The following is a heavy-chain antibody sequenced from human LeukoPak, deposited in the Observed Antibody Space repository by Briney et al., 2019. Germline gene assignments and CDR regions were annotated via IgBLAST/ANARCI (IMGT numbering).Heavy chain of an antibody. CDR1: GGSISSGGYY. Sequence: SQTLSLTCTVSGGSISSGGYYWSWIRQHPGKGLEWIGYIYYSGSTYYNPSLKSRVTISVDTSKNQFSLKLSSVTAADTAVYYCARGLALRYFDWLPQAFDIWGQGTMVTVSS. D-gene: IGHD3-9*01. CDR2: IYYSGST. CDR3: ARGLALRYFDWLPQAFDI. J-gene: IGHJ3*02. V-gene: IGHV4-31*03.